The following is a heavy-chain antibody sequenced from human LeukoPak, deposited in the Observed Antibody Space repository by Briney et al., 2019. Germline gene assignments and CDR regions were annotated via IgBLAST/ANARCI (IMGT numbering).Heavy chain of an antibody. V-gene: IGHV1-18*01. Sequence: GASVKVSCKASGYTFTSYGISWVRQAPGQGLEWMGWISAYNGNTNYAQKLQGRVTMTTDTSTSTAYMELRSLRSDDTAVYYCARDIRGYYYDSSGYYGPGYWGQGTLVTVSS. J-gene: IGHJ4*02. D-gene: IGHD3-22*01. CDR1: GYTFTSYG. CDR2: ISAYNGNT. CDR3: ARDIRGYYYDSSGYYGPGY.